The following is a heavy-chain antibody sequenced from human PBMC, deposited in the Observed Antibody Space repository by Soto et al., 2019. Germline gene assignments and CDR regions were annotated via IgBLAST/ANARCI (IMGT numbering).Heavy chain of an antibody. CDR2: IIPILRTP. V-gene: IGHV1-69*01. CDR3: ARPGIYDGTSRLSH. D-gene: IGHD5-12*01. J-gene: IGHJ4*02. CDR1: GGTFGRYA. Sequence: QVQLVQSGSEVKKPGSSVKVSCKASGGTFGRYAISWVRQAPGQGLEWMGAIIPILRTPNYAQKFQGRVTITADESTSTAYMELSSLKSEDTAVYYCARPGIYDGTSRLSHWGQGTLVTVSS.